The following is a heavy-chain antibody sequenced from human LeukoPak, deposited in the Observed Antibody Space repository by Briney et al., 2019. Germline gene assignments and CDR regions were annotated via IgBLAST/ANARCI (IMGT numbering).Heavy chain of an antibody. Sequence: PGGSLRLSCAASGFTFSRYWMTWVRQAPGKGLEWVANIKEDGSEKYYVDSVKGRFTISRDNAKNSLYLQMNSLRAEDTALYYCARDPSSLRDSFDYWGQGTLVTVSS. CDR2: IKEDGSEK. CDR1: GFTFSRYW. CDR3: ARDPSSLRDSFDY. J-gene: IGHJ4*02. V-gene: IGHV3-7*01.